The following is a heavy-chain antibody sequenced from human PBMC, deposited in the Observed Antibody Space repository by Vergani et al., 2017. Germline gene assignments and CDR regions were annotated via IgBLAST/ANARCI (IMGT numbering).Heavy chain of an antibody. D-gene: IGHD3-10*01. CDR1: GGSISSGDYY. J-gene: IGHJ6*02. Sequence: QVQLQESGPGLVKPSQTLSLTCTVSGGSISSGDYYWSWIRQPPGKGLEWIGYIYYSGSTYYNPSLKSRVTISVDASKSQFSLKLSSVTAADTAVYYCARDGAYGSEGVAIYYYYGMDVWGQGTTVTVSS. V-gene: IGHV4-30-4*01. CDR3: ARDGAYGSEGVAIYYYYGMDV. CDR2: IYYSGST.